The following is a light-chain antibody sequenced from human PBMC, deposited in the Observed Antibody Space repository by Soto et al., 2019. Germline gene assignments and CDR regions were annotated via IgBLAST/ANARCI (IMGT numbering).Light chain of an antibody. V-gene: IGKV1-5*01. Sequence: DIQMTQSPSTLSASVGDRVTITCRASQSISTWLAWYQEKPGKAPKLLIYDGSSLGSGVPSRFSGSGSGTEVTLTIISLQHEDFATYYCQQYNANFGQGTRLEIK. J-gene: IGKJ2*01. CDR3: QQYNAN. CDR2: DGS. CDR1: QSISTW.